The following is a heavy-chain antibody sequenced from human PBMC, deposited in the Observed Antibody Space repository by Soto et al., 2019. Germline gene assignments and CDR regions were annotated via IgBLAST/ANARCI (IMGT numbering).Heavy chain of an antibody. CDR3: AKASVWYPYFDS. CDR2: ITYTGVST. CDR1: EFSFDDYA. Sequence: GGSLRLSCAASEFSFDDYAMSWVRQAPGKGLEWVSSITYTGVSTYYVDSVKGRFTISRDNSKDTLYLQMKSLRAEDTAIYYCAKASVWYPYFDSWGQGTLVTVSS. J-gene: IGHJ4*02. D-gene: IGHD6-13*01. V-gene: IGHV3-23*01.